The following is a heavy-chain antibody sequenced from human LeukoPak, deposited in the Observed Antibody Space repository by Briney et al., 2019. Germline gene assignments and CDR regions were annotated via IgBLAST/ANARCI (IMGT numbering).Heavy chain of an antibody. V-gene: IGHV1-69*06. CDR1: GYTFTSYG. Sequence: SVKVSCKASGYTFTSYGISWVRQAPGQGLEWMGGIIPIFGTANYAQKFQGRVTITADKSTSTAYMELSSLRSEDTAVYYCASRYYGSGSFYYYYYMDVWGKGTTVTVSS. D-gene: IGHD3-10*01. CDR2: IIPIFGTA. CDR3: ASRYYGSGSFYYYYYMDV. J-gene: IGHJ6*03.